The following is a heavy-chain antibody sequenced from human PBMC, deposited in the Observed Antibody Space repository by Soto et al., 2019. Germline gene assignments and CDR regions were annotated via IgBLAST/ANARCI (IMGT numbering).Heavy chain of an antibody. J-gene: IGHJ6*03. CDR1: GDSIISYY. CDR2: IYYSGST. Sequence: LSDTLSVTCTASGDSIISYYWSWIRQPPGKGLEWIGYIYYSGSTNYNPSLKSRVTISVDTSKNQFSLKLSSVTAADTAVYYCARHRDYYYYMDVWGKGTTVT. CDR3: ARHRDYYYYMDV. V-gene: IGHV4-59*08.